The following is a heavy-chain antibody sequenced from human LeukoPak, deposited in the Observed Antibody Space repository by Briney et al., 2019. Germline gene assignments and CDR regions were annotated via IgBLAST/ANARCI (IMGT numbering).Heavy chain of an antibody. Sequence: SETLSLTCAVYGGSFSGYYWSWIRQPPGKGLEWIGEINHSGSTNYNPSLKSRVTISVDTSNNQFSLRVSSVTAADTAVYYCARSNSGSYYRFDHWGQGTLVTVSS. CDR3: ARSNSGSYYRFDH. J-gene: IGHJ4*02. CDR1: GGSFSGYY. D-gene: IGHD3-10*01. CDR2: INHSGST. V-gene: IGHV4-34*01.